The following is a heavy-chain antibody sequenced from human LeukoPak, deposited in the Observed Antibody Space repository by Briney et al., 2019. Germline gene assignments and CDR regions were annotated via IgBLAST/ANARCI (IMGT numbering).Heavy chain of an antibody. CDR3: ARDNWNDAPGGFDP. CDR1: GFTFSSYS. Sequence: KTGGSLRPSCAASGFTFSSYSMNWVRQAPGKGLEWVSSITRSSTSTYYTDSVRGRFTISRDNAKNSLYLQMNSLRAEDTAVYYCARDNWNDAPGGFDPWGQGTLVTVSS. V-gene: IGHV3-21*01. D-gene: IGHD1-20*01. CDR2: ITRSSTST. J-gene: IGHJ5*02.